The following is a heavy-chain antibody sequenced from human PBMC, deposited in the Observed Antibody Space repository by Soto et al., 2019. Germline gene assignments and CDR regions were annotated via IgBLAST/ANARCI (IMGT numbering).Heavy chain of an antibody. CDR3: ARGMRLGSGWGDIGI. CDR2: INEDGSKK. J-gene: IGHJ4*02. Sequence: GGSLRLSCAVSGFTVSAKWMSWVRQAPGKGLEWLANINEDGSKKFYVDSVKGRFTISKDNAKNSLSLQLGSLRADDTAVYYCARGMRLGSGWGDIGIWGRGCMGAVCS. D-gene: IGHD6-19*01. CDR1: GFTVSAKW. V-gene: IGHV3-7*03.